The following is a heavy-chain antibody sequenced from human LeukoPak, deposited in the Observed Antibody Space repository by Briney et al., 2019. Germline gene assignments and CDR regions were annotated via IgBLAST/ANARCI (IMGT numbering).Heavy chain of an antibody. J-gene: IGHJ4*02. Sequence: ASVKVSCKVSGYTLTELAIHWVRQAPGKGLEWMGGFDPEDVETIYAQKFQGRVTMTEDTYTDTAYMELSSLRSEDTAVYYCATYSGYAAYWGQGTLVSVSS. V-gene: IGHV1-24*01. CDR2: FDPEDVET. CDR3: ATYSGYAAY. D-gene: IGHD5-12*01. CDR1: GYTLTELA.